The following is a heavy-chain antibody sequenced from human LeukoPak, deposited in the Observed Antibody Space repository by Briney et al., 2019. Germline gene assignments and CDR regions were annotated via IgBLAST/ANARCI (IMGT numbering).Heavy chain of an antibody. D-gene: IGHD3-3*01. J-gene: IGHJ4*02. CDR2: IKQDGTEK. CDR1: GFTFTTYW. CDR3: ARKYDFWSGLDY. Sequence: PGESLRLSCAASGFTFTTYWMSWVRQAPGKGLEWVANIKQDGTEKYYVDSVKGRFTFSRDNAKNSLYLQMNSLRAEDTAIYYCARKYDFWSGLDYWGQGTLVTVSS. V-gene: IGHV3-7*01.